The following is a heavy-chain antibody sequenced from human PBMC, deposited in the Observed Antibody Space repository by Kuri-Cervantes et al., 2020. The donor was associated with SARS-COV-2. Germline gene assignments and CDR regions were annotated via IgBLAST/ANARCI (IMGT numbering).Heavy chain of an antibody. Sequence: GSLRLSCTVSGGSISSHYWSWIRQPPGKGLEWIGYIYYSGSTYYNPSLKSRVTISVDTSKNQFSLKLSSVTAADTAVYYCARDFSHWFDPWGQGTLVTVSS. CDR2: IYYSGST. CDR1: GGSISSHY. J-gene: IGHJ5*02. V-gene: IGHV4-59*11. CDR3: ARDFSHWFDP. D-gene: IGHD2/OR15-2a*01.